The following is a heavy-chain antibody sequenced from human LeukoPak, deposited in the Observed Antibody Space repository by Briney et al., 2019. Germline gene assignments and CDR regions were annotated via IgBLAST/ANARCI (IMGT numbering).Heavy chain of an antibody. J-gene: IGHJ6*03. D-gene: IGHD4-17*01. V-gene: IGHV1-18*01. CDR1: GYGFNSYG. CDR2: TSAYNGIT. CDR3: ARVHGDYPAGMDV. Sequence: GASVKVSCKTSGYGFNSYGISWVRRAPGQGLEWLGWTSAYNGITTYAQSLQGRVTITTDTFTTTVFMELRSLTSDDTAVYFCARVHGDYPAGMDVWGKGTTVIVS.